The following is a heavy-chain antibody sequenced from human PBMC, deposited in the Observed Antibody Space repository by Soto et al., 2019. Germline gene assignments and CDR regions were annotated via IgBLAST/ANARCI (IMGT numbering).Heavy chain of an antibody. Sequence: GASVKVSCKVSGYTLTDLSMHWVRQAPGKGLEWMGGFDPEDGETIYAQKFQGRVTMTEDTSTDTAYMELSSLRSEDTAVYYCATETTHYYDSSGYLPFGYWGQGTLVTVSS. CDR3: ATETTHYYDSSGYLPFGY. J-gene: IGHJ4*02. V-gene: IGHV1-24*01. D-gene: IGHD3-22*01. CDR2: FDPEDGET. CDR1: GYTLTDLS.